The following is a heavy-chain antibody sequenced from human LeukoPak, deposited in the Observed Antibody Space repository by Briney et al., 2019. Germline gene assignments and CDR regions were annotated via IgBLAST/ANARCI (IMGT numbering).Heavy chain of an antibody. CDR2: IYHSGST. CDR1: GGSISSSSYY. CDR3: ARDLRVVPAAAAGWFDP. J-gene: IGHJ5*02. V-gene: IGHV4-30-2*01. Sequence: PSETLSLTCTVSGGSISSSSYYWSWIRQPPGKGLEWIGYIYHSGSTYYNPSLKSRVTISVDRSKNQFSLRLSSVTAADTAVYYCARDLRVVPAAAAGWFDPWGQGTLVTVSS. D-gene: IGHD2-2*01.